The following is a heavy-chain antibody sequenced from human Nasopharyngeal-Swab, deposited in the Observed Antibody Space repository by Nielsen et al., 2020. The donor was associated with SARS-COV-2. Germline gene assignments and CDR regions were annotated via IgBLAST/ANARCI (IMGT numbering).Heavy chain of an antibody. J-gene: IGHJ4*02. CDR1: GGSFSSYY. D-gene: IGHD3-16*01. Sequence: SETLSLTCAVYGGSFSSYYWNWIRQPPGKGLEWIGEINHSGSTNYNSSLKSRVTISVDTSKNQFSLKLSSVTAADTAVYYCARAMITFGGVTHFDYWGQGTLLTVSS. V-gene: IGHV4-34*01. CDR2: INHSGST. CDR3: ARAMITFGGVTHFDY.